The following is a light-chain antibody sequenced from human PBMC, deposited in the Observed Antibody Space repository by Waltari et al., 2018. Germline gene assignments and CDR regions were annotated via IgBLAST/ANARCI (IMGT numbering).Light chain of an antibody. CDR1: QDISNY. CDR2: DAS. Sequence: DIQMTQSPSSLSASVGDRVTITCQASQDISNYLNWYQQKPGKAPKLLIYDASNLETGVPSRFSASCSGTDFTFTISSLQPEDIATYYCQQYDNLPPLTFGGGTKVEIK. V-gene: IGKV1-33*01. CDR3: QQYDNLPPLT. J-gene: IGKJ4*01.